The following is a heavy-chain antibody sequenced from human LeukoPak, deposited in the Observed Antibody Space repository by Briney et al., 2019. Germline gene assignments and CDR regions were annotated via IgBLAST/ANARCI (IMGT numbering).Heavy chain of an antibody. D-gene: IGHD2-2*01. Sequence: PVGSLRLFCAASGFSFSGYAMSRVRPSLGKGLEWDSAISGSGGSTYYVDSAKGWLTISRDNSKNTPYMQMNSLRADDTAVYYCAKDRTSRPIVAFDIWGQGTMVTVSS. V-gene: IGHV3-23*01. CDR1: GFSFSGYA. CDR3: AKDRTSRPIVAFDI. J-gene: IGHJ3*02. CDR2: ISGSGGST.